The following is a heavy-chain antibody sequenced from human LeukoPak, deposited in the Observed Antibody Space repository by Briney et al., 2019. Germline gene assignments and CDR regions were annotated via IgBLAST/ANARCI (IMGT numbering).Heavy chain of an antibody. CDR1: GFTFSTYV. CDR3: VRGTGY. CDR2: ISSNGDNT. Sequence: GGSLRLSCSVSGFTFSTYVMHWVRQAPGKGLEYVSAISSNGDNTYYVDSVKGRFTISRDNSKNTLYLQMSSLRADDTAVYYCVRGTGYWGQGTLVTVSS. V-gene: IGHV3-64D*06. J-gene: IGHJ4*02.